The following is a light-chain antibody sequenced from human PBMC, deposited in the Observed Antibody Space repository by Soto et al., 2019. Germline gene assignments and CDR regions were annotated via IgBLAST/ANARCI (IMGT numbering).Light chain of an antibody. V-gene: IGLV2-14*01. CDR2: EVT. CDR1: GSDIGRYNH. Sequence: QSALTQPASVSGSPGQSITISCTGTGSDIGRYNHVSWYQQHPGKAPKLIIYEVTNRPSGVSHRFSGSKSGNTASLTISGLQPEDEADYFCSSYTSTTTYVFATVTKLTVL. CDR3: SSYTSTTTYV. J-gene: IGLJ1*01.